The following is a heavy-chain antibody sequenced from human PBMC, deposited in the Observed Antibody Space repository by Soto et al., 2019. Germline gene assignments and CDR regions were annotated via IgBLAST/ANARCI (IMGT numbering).Heavy chain of an antibody. CDR1: GYTFTSYG. Sequence: QVQLVQSGAEVKKPGASVKVSCKAAGYTFTSYGVSWVRQAPGQGLEWMGWISGYNGNTEYAQNFQGRVTMTTDPSTSTAYMELRSLGSDDTAVYYCARDWYCRGGVCYGGHYVHMDVWGKGTTVTVSS. J-gene: IGHJ6*03. CDR3: ARDWYCRGGVCYGGHYVHMDV. D-gene: IGHD2-8*02. CDR2: ISGYNGNT. V-gene: IGHV1-18*01.